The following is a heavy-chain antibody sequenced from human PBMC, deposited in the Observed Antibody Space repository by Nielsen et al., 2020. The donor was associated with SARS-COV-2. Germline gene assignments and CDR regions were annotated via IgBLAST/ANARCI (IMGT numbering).Heavy chain of an antibody. V-gene: IGHV3-74*01. CDR2: INSDGSST. CDR1: GFTLSSYW. CDR3: ARVRVREQLVDDDAFDI. D-gene: IGHD6-13*01. J-gene: IGHJ3*02. Sequence: GGSLRLSCAASGFTLSSYWMHWVRQAPGKGLVWVSRINSDGSSTSYADSVKGRFTISRDNAKNTLYLQMNSLRAEDTAVYYCARVRVREQLVDDDAFDIWGQGTMVTVSS.